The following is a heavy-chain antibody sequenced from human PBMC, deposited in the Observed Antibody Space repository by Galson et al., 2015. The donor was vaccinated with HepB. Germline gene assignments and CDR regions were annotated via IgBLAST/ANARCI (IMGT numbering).Heavy chain of an antibody. Sequence: TLSLTCTVSGGSISSSSYYWGWIRQPPGKGLEWIGSIYYSGSTYYNPSLKSRVTISVDTSKNQFSLKLSSVTAADTAVYYCARWLCSGGSCLLPNWFDPWGQGTLVTVSS. D-gene: IGHD2-15*01. J-gene: IGHJ5*02. CDR3: ARWLCSGGSCLLPNWFDP. CDR2: IYYSGST. V-gene: IGHV4-39*01. CDR1: GGSISSSSYY.